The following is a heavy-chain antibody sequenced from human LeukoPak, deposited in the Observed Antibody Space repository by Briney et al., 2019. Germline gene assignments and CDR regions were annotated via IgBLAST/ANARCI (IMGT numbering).Heavy chain of an antibody. CDR3: ARDPAYYYDSSGYYPYYFDY. CDR2: ISSSSSYI. J-gene: IGHJ4*02. D-gene: IGHD3-22*01. V-gene: IGHV3-21*01. CDR1: GFTFSSFA. Sequence: PGASLRLSCAASGFTFSSFAMSWVRQAPGKGLEWVSSISSSSSYIYYADSVKGRFTISRDNAKNSLYLQMSSLRAEDTAVYYCARDPAYYYDSSGYYPYYFDYWGQGTLVTVSS.